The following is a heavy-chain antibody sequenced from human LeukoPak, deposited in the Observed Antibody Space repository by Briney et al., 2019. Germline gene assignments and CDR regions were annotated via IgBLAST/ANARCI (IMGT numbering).Heavy chain of an antibody. CDR2: ICDSGRTI. V-gene: IGHV3-11*01. CDR1: VFTFKDYY. D-gene: IGHD3-22*01. J-gene: IGHJ4*02. CDR3: ARDRLGDYDNSGYYDK. Sequence: GGSLRPSCAACVFTFKDYYMRLIRQAPGEGQEWVSYICDSGRTIYYADSVKGRFTISRDNAKNSVYLQMNNLRAEDTAVYYCARDRLGDYDNSGYYDKWGQGTPVTVSS.